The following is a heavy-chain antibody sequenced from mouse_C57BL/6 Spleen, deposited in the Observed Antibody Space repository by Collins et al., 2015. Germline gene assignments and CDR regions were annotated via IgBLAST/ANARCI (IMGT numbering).Heavy chain of an antibody. V-gene: IGHV5-6*01. CDR2: ISSGGSYT. CDR3: ARFSRFITTVVVPFDY. D-gene: IGHD1-1*01. J-gene: IGHJ2*01. Sequence: EVQLVESGGDLVKPGGSLKLSCAALDSLSVAMACLGFARLQTRGWSGSATISSGGSYTYYPDSVKGRFTISRDNAKNTLYLQMSSLKSEDTAMYYCARFSRFITTVVVPFDYWGQGTTLTVSS. CDR1: DSLSVAMA.